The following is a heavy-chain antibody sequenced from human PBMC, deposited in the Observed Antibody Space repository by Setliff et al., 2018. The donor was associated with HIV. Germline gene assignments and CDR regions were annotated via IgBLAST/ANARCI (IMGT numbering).Heavy chain of an antibody. CDR1: GFSFSNYH. Sequence: PGGSLRLSCAASGFSFSNYHMHWVRQAPGRGLEWVSFIGKAGTKYYTDSVKGRFTISRDNFRNTLYLQMNSLRPEDTAVYYCARVQQQLLQEDDYFDYWGQGTLVTVSS. D-gene: IGHD6-13*01. CDR2: IGKAGTK. CDR3: ARVQQQLLQEDDYFDY. V-gene: IGHV3-66*02. J-gene: IGHJ4*02.